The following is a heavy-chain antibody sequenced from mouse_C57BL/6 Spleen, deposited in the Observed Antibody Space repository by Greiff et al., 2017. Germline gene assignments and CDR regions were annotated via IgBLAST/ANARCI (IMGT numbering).Heavy chain of an antibody. CDR1: GYTFTSYW. CDR2: IYPGSGST. J-gene: IGHJ4*01. V-gene: IGHV1-55*01. Sequence: QVQLQQPGAELVKPGASVTMSCKASGYTFTSYWITWVKQRPGQGLEWIGDIYPGSGSTNYNEKFKSKATLTVDTSSSTAYMQLSSLTSEDSAVYYCARRGYGSSYGYAMDYWGQGTSVTVSS. CDR3: ARRGYGSSYGYAMDY. D-gene: IGHD1-1*01.